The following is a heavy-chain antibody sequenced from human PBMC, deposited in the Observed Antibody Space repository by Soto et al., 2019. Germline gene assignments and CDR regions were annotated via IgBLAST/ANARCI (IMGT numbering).Heavy chain of an antibody. CDR2: IIPILGIA. Sequence: QVQLVQSGAEVKKPGSSVKVSCKASGGTFSSYTISWVRQAPGQGLEWMGRIIPILGIANYAQKFQGRVTITADKSTSTAYMELSSLRSEDTAVYYCARDLGYCSAGSCPRVDYWGQGTLVTVSS. CDR1: GGTFSSYT. J-gene: IGHJ4*02. V-gene: IGHV1-69*08. D-gene: IGHD2-15*01. CDR3: ARDLGYCSAGSCPRVDY.